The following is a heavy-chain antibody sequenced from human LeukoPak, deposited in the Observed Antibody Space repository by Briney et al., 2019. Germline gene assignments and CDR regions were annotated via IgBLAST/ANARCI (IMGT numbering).Heavy chain of an antibody. Sequence: GGSLRLSCAASGFTFISYEMNWVRQAPGKGLEWVSYISSSGSTIYYVDSVKGRFTISRDNAKNSLYLQMNSLRAEDTAVYYCAREFSSWYRWFDYWGQGTLVTVSS. V-gene: IGHV3-48*03. CDR1: GFTFISYE. D-gene: IGHD6-13*01. CDR3: AREFSSWYRWFDY. J-gene: IGHJ4*02. CDR2: ISSSGSTI.